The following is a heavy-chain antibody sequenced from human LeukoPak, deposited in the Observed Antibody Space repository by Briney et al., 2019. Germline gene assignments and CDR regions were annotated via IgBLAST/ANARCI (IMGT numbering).Heavy chain of an antibody. J-gene: IGHJ4*02. V-gene: IGHV3-7*01. D-gene: IGHD6-19*01. CDR1: GLSFSTYW. Sequence: GGSLRLSCAASGLSFSTYWMSWVRQAPGKGLEWVANIKEDGSEKEYVDSVKGRFTFSRDNAKNLLYLQMNSLRPEDTALYYCARVGIEVDGRGLVDYWGQGTLVTVSS. CDR2: IKEDGSEK. CDR3: ARVGIEVDGRGLVDY.